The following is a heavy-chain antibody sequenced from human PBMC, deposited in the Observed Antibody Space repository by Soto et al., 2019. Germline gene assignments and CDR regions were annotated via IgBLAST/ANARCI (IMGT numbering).Heavy chain of an antibody. J-gene: IGHJ4*02. CDR1: GGSISSYY. CDR2: IYYSGST. V-gene: IGHV4-59*08. D-gene: IGHD4-17*01. Sequence: QVQLQESGPGLVKPSETLSLTCTVSGGSISSYYWSWIRQPPGKGLEWIGYIYYSGSTNYNPSLKSPVTIPANPSKNQFPLKLSPVTAADTAVYYCASRYGGTLDYWGQGTLVTVSS. CDR3: ASRYGGTLDY.